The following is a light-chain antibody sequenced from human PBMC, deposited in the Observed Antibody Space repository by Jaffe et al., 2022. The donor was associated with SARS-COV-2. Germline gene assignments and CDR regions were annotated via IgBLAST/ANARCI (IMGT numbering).Light chain of an antibody. V-gene: IGKV3-20*01. CDR3: QQYGSSPIT. CDR2: GAS. J-gene: IGKJ5*01. Sequence: EIVLTQSPGTLSLSPGERATLSCRASQRVSNSYLAWCQQKPGQAPRLLIYGASSRATGIPDRFSGSGSGTDFTLTISRLEPEDFAVYYCQQYGSSPITFGQGTRLEIK. CDR1: QRVSNSY.